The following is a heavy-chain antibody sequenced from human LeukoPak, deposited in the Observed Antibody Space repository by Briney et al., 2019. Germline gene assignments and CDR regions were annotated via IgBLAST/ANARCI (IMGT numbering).Heavy chain of an antibody. D-gene: IGHD1-26*01. V-gene: IGHV3-48*01. CDR3: ATESGTYSGTCFDY. CDR2: ISSSGNTM. Sequence: PGGSLRLSCAASGFTFSSYRMNWVRQAPGKGLKWVSYISSSGNTMYYADSVKGRFTISRDNAKNSLSLQMNSLTAEDTAVYYCATESGTYSGTCFDYWGQGTLVTVSS. CDR1: GFTFSSYR. J-gene: IGHJ4*02.